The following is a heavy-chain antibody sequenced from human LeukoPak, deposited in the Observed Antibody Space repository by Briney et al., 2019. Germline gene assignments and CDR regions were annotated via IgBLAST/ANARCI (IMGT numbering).Heavy chain of an antibody. CDR2: INPNSGDT. CDR1: GYIFTVYY. D-gene: IGHD5-24*01. CDR3: AREDLYTYPLDF. J-gene: IGHJ1*01. V-gene: IGHV1-2*02. Sequence: GASVKVSCMDSGYIFTVYYLHWVRPAPGQGVEWLGWINPNSGDTNFAQKFQGRVTMTRDTSINTAYMQLSGLRADDSAVYYCAREDLYTYPLDFWGQGTLVSVSS.